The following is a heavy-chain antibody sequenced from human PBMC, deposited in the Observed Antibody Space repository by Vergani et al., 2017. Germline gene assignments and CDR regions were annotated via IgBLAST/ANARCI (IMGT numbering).Heavy chain of an antibody. V-gene: IGHV3-30*03. D-gene: IGHD1-1*01. CDR3: ATKSCGTPGCQIGYFRE. CDR1: GFTSSYYG. Sequence: QVHLVESGGGVVQPVRSLRLSCVVSGFTSSYYGMHWVRQAPGKGLKGVAVISYDGTQKYYADSVKGRFTISRDNSKSTLYLQMNSLRTEDTAVYYCATKSCGTPGCQIGYFREWGQGTLVTVSS. CDR2: ISYDGTQK. J-gene: IGHJ1*01.